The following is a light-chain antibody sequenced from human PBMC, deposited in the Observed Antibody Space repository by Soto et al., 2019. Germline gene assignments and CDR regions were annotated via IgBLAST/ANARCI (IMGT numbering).Light chain of an antibody. J-gene: IGKJ5*01. CDR1: QSVSSSY. CDR2: GAS. CDR3: QQYGSSLSIT. V-gene: IGKV3-20*01. Sequence: EIVLTQSPGTLSLTPGERATLSCRASQSVSSSYLAWYQQKPGQAPRLLIYGASTRATAIPARFSGSGSGTEFTLTISSLQSEDFAVYYCQQYGSSLSITFGQGTRLEI.